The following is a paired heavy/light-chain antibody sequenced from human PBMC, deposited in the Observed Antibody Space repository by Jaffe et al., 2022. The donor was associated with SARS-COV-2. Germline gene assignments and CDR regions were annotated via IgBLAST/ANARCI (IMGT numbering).Heavy chain of an antibody. CDR3: INYKSGSGWS. D-gene: IGHD6-19*01. CDR2: IKSKTDGGTT. J-gene: IGHJ5*02. CDR1: GFTFTYAW. V-gene: IGHV3-15*01. Sequence: EVQLVESGGGLVKPGGSLRLSCAASGFTFTYAWMNWVRQAPGKGLEWVGRIKSKTDGGTTDYAAPVKGRFTISRDDSKSTLYLQMNSLKTEDTAVYYCINYKSGSGWSWGQGTLVTVSS.
Light chain of an antibody. V-gene: IGKV3D-20*01. Sequence: EIVLTQSPATLSLSPGERATLSCGASQSVTSNYLAWYQQKPGLAPRLLIYDASNRATGIPDRFSGSGSGTDFTLTISRLEPEDFAVYYCQQSGSSPYTFGQGTKLEIK. CDR3: QQSGSSPYT. CDR1: QSVTSNY. CDR2: DAS. J-gene: IGKJ2*01.